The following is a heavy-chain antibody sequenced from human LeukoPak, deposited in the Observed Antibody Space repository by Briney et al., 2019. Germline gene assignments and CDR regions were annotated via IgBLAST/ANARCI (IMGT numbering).Heavy chain of an antibody. D-gene: IGHD1-26*01. V-gene: IGHV3-30*03. CDR1: GLTFSSYG. J-gene: IGHJ4*02. Sequence: GGSLRLSCAASGLTFSSYGMHWVRQAPGKGLEWVAVISYDGSNKYYADSVKGRFTISRDNAKNSLYLQMNSLRAEDTAVYYCARDGGATTLYYFDYWGQGTLVTVSS. CDR2: ISYDGSNK. CDR3: ARDGGATTLYYFDY.